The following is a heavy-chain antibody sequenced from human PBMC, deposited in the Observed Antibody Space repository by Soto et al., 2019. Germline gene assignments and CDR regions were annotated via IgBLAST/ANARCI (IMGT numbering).Heavy chain of an antibody. CDR1: GGSFSGYY. Sequence: KPSETLSLTCAVYGGSFSGYYWSWIRQPPGKGLEWIGEINHSGSTNYNPSLKSRVTISVDTSKNQFSLKLSSVTAADTAVYYCARGGVHGYSYGMWWFDPWGQGTLVTVSS. J-gene: IGHJ5*02. D-gene: IGHD5-18*01. CDR2: INHSGST. V-gene: IGHV4-34*01. CDR3: ARGGVHGYSYGMWWFDP.